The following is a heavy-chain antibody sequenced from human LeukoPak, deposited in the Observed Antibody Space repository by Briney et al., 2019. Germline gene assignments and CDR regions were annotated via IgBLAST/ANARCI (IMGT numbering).Heavy chain of an antibody. CDR2: IKPDGGEK. J-gene: IGHJ5*02. D-gene: IGHD3-10*01. Sequence: GGSLRLSCVASGFTFRSYWMTWVRQAPGKGLEWVANIKPDGGEKYYVDSVKGRFTISRDNAKNSLYLQMNSLRADDTAVYYCVRGSSGTVVRGIAWAWLAPWGQGTLVTVSS. CDR3: VRGSSGTVVRGIAWAWLAP. V-gene: IGHV3-7*05. CDR1: GFTFRSYW.